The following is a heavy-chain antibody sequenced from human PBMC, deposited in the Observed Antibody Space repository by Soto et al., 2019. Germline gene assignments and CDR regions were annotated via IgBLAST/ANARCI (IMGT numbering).Heavy chain of an antibody. Sequence: SETLSLTCTVSGGSISSSSYYWGWIRQPPGKGLEWIGSIYYSGSTYYNPSLKSRVTISVDTSKNQFSLKLSSVTAADTAVYYCARHARIFGVVIRKNWFDPWGQGTLVTVSS. CDR2: IYYSGST. D-gene: IGHD3-3*01. V-gene: IGHV4-39*01. CDR3: ARHARIFGVVIRKNWFDP. J-gene: IGHJ5*02. CDR1: GGSISSSSYY.